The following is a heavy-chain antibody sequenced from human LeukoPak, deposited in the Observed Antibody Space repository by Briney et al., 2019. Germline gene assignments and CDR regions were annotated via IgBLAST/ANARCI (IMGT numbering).Heavy chain of an antibody. J-gene: IGHJ3*02. CDR2: ISGSGGST. CDR3: AKATNYGGNRGAFDI. CDR1: GFTFSSYA. V-gene: IGHV3-23*01. D-gene: IGHD4-23*01. Sequence: GGSLRLSCAASGFTFSSYAMSWVRQAPGKGLEWVSAISGSGGSTYYADSVKGRFTISRDNSKNMLYLQMNSLRAEDTAVYYCAKATNYGGNRGAFDIWGQGTMVTVSS.